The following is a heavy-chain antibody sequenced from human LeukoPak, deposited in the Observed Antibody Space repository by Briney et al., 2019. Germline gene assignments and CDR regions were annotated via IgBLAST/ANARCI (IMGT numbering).Heavy chain of an antibody. Sequence: SVRVSCKASGGTFSSYAISWVRQAPGQGLEWMGGIIPIFGTANYAQKFQGRVTITADESTSTAYMELSSLRSEDTAVYYCARDLYDFWSGYWYWGQGTLVTVSS. CDR1: GGTFSSYA. V-gene: IGHV1-69*13. CDR2: IIPIFGTA. J-gene: IGHJ4*02. CDR3: ARDLYDFWSGYWY. D-gene: IGHD3-3*01.